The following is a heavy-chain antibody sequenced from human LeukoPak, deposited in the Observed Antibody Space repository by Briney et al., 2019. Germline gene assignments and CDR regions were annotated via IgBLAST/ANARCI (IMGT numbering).Heavy chain of an antibody. J-gene: IGHJ4*02. Sequence: SETLSLTCTVSGGSISSYYWSWIRQPPGKGLEWIGYIYYSGSTNYNPSLKSRVTISVDTSKNQFSLKLSSVTAADTAVYYCARWPGYYYGSGSYPVFDYWGQGTLVTVSS. CDR1: GGSISSYY. CDR2: IYYSGST. V-gene: IGHV4-59*12. CDR3: ARWPGYYYGSGSYPVFDY. D-gene: IGHD3-10*01.